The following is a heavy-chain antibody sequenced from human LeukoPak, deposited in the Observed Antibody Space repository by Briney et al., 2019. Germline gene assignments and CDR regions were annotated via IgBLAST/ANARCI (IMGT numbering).Heavy chain of an antibody. Sequence: SETLSLTCTVSGGSMNNYYWNWIRQPPGKGLEWIGYSYYSGSTNYNPSLKSRVNISVDTSKNQFSLNLSSVTAADTAVYYCARLGSVAMPFDYWGQGTLVTVSS. CDR1: GGSMNNYY. J-gene: IGHJ4*02. D-gene: IGHD2-2*01. V-gene: IGHV4-59*08. CDR2: SYYSGST. CDR3: ARLGSVAMPFDY.